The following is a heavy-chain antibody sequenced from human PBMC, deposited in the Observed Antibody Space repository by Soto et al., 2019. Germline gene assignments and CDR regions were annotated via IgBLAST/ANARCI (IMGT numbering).Heavy chain of an antibody. Sequence: GGSLRLSCAASGFTFSSYWMHWVRQAPGKGLVWVSRINSDGSSTSYADSVKGRFTISRDNAKNTLYLQMNSLRAEDTAVYYCARFSFLLPSNYSSSLDYYYYYGMDVWGQGTTVTVSS. D-gene: IGHD6-6*01. CDR3: ARFSFLLPSNYSSSLDYYYYYGMDV. V-gene: IGHV3-74*01. CDR2: INSDGSST. CDR1: GFTFSSYW. J-gene: IGHJ6*02.